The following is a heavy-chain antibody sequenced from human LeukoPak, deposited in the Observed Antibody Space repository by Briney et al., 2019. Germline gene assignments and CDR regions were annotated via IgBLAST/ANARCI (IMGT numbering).Heavy chain of an antibody. J-gene: IGHJ3*02. CDR1: GGSVSSGSYY. CDR3: AREQYYYDSSGYYSKGAFDI. V-gene: IGHV4-30-2*01. D-gene: IGHD3-22*01. CDR2: IYHSGST. Sequence: SETLSLTCTVSGGSVSSGSYYWSWIRQPPGKGLEWIGYIYHSGSTYYNPSLKSRVTISVDRSKNQFSLKLSSVTAADTAVYYCAREQYYYDSSGYYSKGAFDIWGQGTMVTVSS.